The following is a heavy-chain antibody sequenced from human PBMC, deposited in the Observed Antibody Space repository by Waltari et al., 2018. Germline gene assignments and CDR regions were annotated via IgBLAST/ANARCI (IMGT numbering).Heavy chain of an antibody. CDR3: ARGRDVFANFDYNWFDP. V-gene: IGHV1-8*02. CDR2: VNPHSGAT. J-gene: IGHJ5*02. D-gene: IGHD2-21*01. Sequence: QVQLVQSGAEVLKPGASVKVSCQASGYTFINYEINWVRQATGQGLEWLGWVNPHSGATAYAQKFPGRITRTWDTSMGTAYMELSNLRSDDTAVRYCARGRDVFANFDYNWFDPWGQGTLVTVSS. CDR1: GYTFINYE.